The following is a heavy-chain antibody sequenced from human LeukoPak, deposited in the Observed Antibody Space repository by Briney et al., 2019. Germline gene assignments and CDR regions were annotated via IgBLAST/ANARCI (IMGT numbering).Heavy chain of an antibody. Sequence: SQTLSLTCAISGDSVSSNSASWNWIRQSPSRGLEWLGRTYYRSKWRNDYAVSVKSRITISPDTSKNQFSLQLNSVTAADTAVYYCARQLWFGEPQVDCWGQGPLVIVSS. CDR1: GDSVSSNSAS. V-gene: IGHV6-1*01. CDR3: ARQLWFGEPQVDC. CDR2: TYYRSKWRN. J-gene: IGHJ4*02. D-gene: IGHD3-10*01.